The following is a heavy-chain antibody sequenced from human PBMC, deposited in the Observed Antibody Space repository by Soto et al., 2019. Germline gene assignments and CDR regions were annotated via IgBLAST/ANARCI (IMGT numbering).Heavy chain of an antibody. J-gene: IGHJ4*02. CDR3: VSGYGYFDN. V-gene: IGHV3-33*01. CDR1: GITFSNYG. D-gene: IGHD3-22*01. CDR2: IWYDGRDK. Sequence: QVQLVESGGGVVQPGRSLRLSCAASGITFSNYGTPWVRQAPGKGLEWVAAIWYDGRDKYYADTVKGRFTISRAYSTHTLYLQMNSLTADDTAVYDCVSGYGYFDNWCQGTLVTVSS.